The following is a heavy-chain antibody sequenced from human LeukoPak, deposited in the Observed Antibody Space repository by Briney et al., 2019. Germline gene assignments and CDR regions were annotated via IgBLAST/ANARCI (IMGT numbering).Heavy chain of an antibody. CDR1: GGSISSGGYS. CDR3: ARGPLHNWFDP. V-gene: IGHV4-34*01. CDR2: INHSGST. J-gene: IGHJ5*02. Sequence: SETLSLTCAVSGGSISSGGYSWSWIRQPPGKGLEWIGEINHSGSTNYNPSLKSRVSISVDTSKNQFSLKLSSVTAADTAVYYCARGPLHNWFDPWGQGTLVTVSS.